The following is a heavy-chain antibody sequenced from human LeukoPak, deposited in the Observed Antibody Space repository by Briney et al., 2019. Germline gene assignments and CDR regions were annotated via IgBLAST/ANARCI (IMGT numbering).Heavy chain of an antibody. CDR2: INPNNGDT. D-gene: IGHD5-24*01. CDR3: AREDLYNYPLDF. Sequence: ASVKVSCKASGGTFNSYAISWVRQAPGQGLEWMGWINPNNGDTNFAQKFQGRVTMTRDTSIGTAYMELSRLRSDDTAVYYCAREDLYNYPLDFWGQGTLVTVSS. J-gene: IGHJ1*01. CDR1: GGTFNSYA. V-gene: IGHV1-2*02.